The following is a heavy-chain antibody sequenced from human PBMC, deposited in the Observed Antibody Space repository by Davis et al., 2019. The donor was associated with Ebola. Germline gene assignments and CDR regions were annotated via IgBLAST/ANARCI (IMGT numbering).Heavy chain of an antibody. V-gene: IGHV3-23*01. Sequence: GESLKISCAVSGFIINDNYMTWVRQAPGKGLEWVSAISGSGGTTYYAGSVKGRFTISRDNAKNTLYVQMSRLRAEDTAVYYCARAMAVAVPYHYGMDVWGPGTTVTVSS. CDR1: GFIINDNY. CDR3: ARAMAVAVPYHYGMDV. D-gene: IGHD6-19*01. J-gene: IGHJ6*02. CDR2: ISGSGGTT.